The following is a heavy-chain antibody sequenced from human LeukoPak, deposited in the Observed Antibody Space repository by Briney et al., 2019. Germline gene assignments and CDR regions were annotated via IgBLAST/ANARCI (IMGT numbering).Heavy chain of an antibody. CDR2: IYYSGST. D-gene: IGHD5-12*01. J-gene: IGHJ4*02. Sequence: SETLSLTCTVSGGSISSSSYYWGWIRQPPGKGLEWTGNIYYSGSTYYNPSLKSRVTISVDTSKNQFSLKLSSVTAADTAVYYCARREATTNSFDYWGQGTLVTVSS. CDR1: GGSISSSSYY. V-gene: IGHV4-39*01. CDR3: ARREATTNSFDY.